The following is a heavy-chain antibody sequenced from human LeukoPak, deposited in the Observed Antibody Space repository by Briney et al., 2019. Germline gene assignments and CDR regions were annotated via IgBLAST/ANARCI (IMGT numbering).Heavy chain of an antibody. CDR2: IYYSGST. J-gene: IGHJ3*02. Sequence: NPSGTLSLTCTVSGGSVSSGDYYWSWIRQPPGKGLEWIGYIYYSGSTYYNPSLKSRVTISVDTSKNQFSLKLSSVTAADTAVYYCARVRRLYDYVWGSYLGDAFDIWGQGTMVTVSS. CDR1: GGSVSSGDYY. CDR3: ARVRRLYDYVWGSYLGDAFDI. V-gene: IGHV4-30-4*01. D-gene: IGHD3-16*01.